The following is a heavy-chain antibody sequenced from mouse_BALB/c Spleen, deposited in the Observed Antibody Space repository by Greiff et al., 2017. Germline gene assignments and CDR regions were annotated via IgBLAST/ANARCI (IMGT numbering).Heavy chain of an antibody. CDR1: GYSITSGYY. J-gene: IGHJ3*01. Sequence: EVQVVESGPGLVKPSQSLSLTCSVTGYSITSGYYWNWIRQFPGNKLEWMGYISYNGSNNYNPSLKNRISITRDTSKNQFFLKLNSVTTEDTATYYCASLYYYGSSYPFAYWGQGTLVTVSA. CDR2: ISYNGSN. CDR3: ASLYYYGSSYPFAY. V-gene: IGHV3-6*02. D-gene: IGHD1-1*01.